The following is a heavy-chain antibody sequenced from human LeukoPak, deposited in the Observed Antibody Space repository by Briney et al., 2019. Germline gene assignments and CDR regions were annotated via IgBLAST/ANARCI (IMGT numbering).Heavy chain of an antibody. CDR3: ARRRWYSSSWLNWFDP. CDR2: INHSGST. Sequence: SETLSLTCAVYGGSFSGYYWSWIRQPPGKGLEWIGEINHSGSTNYNPSLKSRVTISVDTSKNQFSLKLSSVTAADTAVYYCARRRWYSSSWLNWFDPWGQGTLVTVSS. D-gene: IGHD6-13*01. V-gene: IGHV4-34*01. J-gene: IGHJ5*02. CDR1: GGSFSGYY.